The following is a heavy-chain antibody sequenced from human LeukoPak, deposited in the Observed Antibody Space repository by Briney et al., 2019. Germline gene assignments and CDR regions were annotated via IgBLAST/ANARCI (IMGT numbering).Heavy chain of an antibody. CDR1: GFTFSDYY. J-gene: IGHJ4*02. CDR2: ISSSGSTI. Sequence: GGSLRLSCAASGFTFSDYYMSWLRQAPGKGLEWVSYISSSGSTIYYADSVKGRLTISRDNAKNSLYLQMNSLRAEDTAVYYCARLVSYYDSSGYYFDYWGQGTLVTVSS. V-gene: IGHV3-11*04. CDR3: ARLVSYYDSSGYYFDY. D-gene: IGHD3-22*01.